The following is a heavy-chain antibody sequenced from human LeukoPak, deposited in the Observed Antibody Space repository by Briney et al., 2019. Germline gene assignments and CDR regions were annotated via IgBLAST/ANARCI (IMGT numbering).Heavy chain of an antibody. Sequence: GGSLRLSCAASGFTFSSYWMSWVRQAPGKGLGWVANIKQDGSEKYYVDSVKGRFTISRDNAKNSLYLQMNSLRAEDTAVYYCAELGITMIGGVWGKGTTVTISS. J-gene: IGHJ6*04. CDR2: IKQDGSEK. D-gene: IGHD3-10*02. V-gene: IGHV3-7*01. CDR3: AELGITMIGGV. CDR1: GFTFSSYW.